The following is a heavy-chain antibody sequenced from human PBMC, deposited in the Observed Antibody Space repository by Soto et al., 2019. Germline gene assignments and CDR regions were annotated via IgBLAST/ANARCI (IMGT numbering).Heavy chain of an antibody. V-gene: IGHV3-23*01. D-gene: IGHD3-22*01. CDR1: DFTFSIYG. CDR3: AKDRAFGEYYDSSGYPDY. J-gene: IGHJ4*02. CDR2: ISGSGGST. Sequence: GGSLLVSCAASDFTFSIYGMSWVRQAPGKGLDWVSAISGSGGSTYYADSVNGRFTISIDNCKNTLYLQMNSLRAEDTAVYYCAKDRAFGEYYDSSGYPDYWGQGTMVTVSS.